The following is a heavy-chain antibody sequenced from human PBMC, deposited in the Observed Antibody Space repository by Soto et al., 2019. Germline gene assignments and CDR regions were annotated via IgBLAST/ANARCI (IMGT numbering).Heavy chain of an antibody. V-gene: IGHV1-18*01. CDR3: ARVLPPFDP. Sequence: QVQLVQSGAEVKKPGASVKVSCKASGYTFTSYGISWVRQAPGQGLEWMGWINAYNGNTNYAQKPTGRVTMPTDTSTSTAYMERRSLRSDDRAVYYCARVLPPFDPWGQGTLVTVSS. J-gene: IGHJ5*02. CDR1: GYTFTSYG. CDR2: INAYNGNT.